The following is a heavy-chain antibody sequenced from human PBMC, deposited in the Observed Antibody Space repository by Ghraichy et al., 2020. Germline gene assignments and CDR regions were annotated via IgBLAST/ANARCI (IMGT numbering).Heavy chain of an antibody. CDR2: TYYRSKWYN. V-gene: IGHV6-1*01. CDR1: GDSVSSNSAA. Sequence: SQTLSLTCGISGDSVSSNSAAWNWIRQSPSRGLEWLGRTYYRSKWYNDYAVSVKSRITINPDTSKNQFSLQLNSVTPEDTAVYYCARDPTPVGAVWFDPWGQGTLVTVSS. J-gene: IGHJ5*02. CDR3: ARDPTPVGAVWFDP. D-gene: IGHD1-26*01.